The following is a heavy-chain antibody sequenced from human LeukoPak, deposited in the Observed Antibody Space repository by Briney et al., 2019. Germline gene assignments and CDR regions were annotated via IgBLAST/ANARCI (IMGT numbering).Heavy chain of an antibody. V-gene: IGHV1-18*01. CDR1: GYTFSSFA. CDR3: ARNELEMATISVWDY. CDR2: ISAYNGNT. J-gene: IGHJ4*02. D-gene: IGHD5-24*01. Sequence: ASVKVSCKASGYTFSSFAVTWVRQAPGQGLEWMGWISAYNGNTNYAQKLQGRVTMTTDTSTSTAYMELRSLRSDDTAVYYCARNELEMATISVWDYWGQGTLVTVSS.